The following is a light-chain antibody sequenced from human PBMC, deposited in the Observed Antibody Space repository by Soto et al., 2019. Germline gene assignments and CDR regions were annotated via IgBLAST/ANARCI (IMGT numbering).Light chain of an antibody. J-gene: IGKJ1*01. CDR2: DXS. Sequence: EIVMTQSPATLSVSPGERXXXXXXASQSVSSNLAWYQQKPGQAXXLPIYDXSTMXTGVPPRFSGSGSGTEFTLTIXXXXXEDFAVXYXXQXXXXXXXXGQGTKVDI. CDR3: XQXXXXXXX. CDR1: QSVSSN. V-gene: IGKV3-15*01.